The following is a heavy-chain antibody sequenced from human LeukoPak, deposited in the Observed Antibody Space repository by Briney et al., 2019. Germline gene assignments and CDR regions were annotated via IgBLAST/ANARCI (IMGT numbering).Heavy chain of an antibody. Sequence: ASVKVSCKASGYTFTSYAMHWVRQAPGQRLEWMGWISAGNSNTKYSQKFQGRVTITRDTSASTAYMELSSLRSDDTAVYYCARGSEMATIGNWFDPWGQGTLVTVSS. CDR1: GYTFTSYA. J-gene: IGHJ5*02. CDR2: ISAGNSNT. D-gene: IGHD5-24*01. CDR3: ARGSEMATIGNWFDP. V-gene: IGHV1-3*01.